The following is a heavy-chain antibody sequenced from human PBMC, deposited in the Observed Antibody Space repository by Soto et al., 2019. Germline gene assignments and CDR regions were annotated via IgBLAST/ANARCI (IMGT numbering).Heavy chain of an antibody. Sequence: PVKVSFKASGGTFSSYAISWVRQAPGQGLEWMGGIIPIFGTANYAQKFQGRVTITADESTSTAYMELSSLRSEDTAVYYCARVSDFWSGDHDPKKFDIWGQGTMVTVSS. J-gene: IGHJ3*02. CDR3: ARVSDFWSGDHDPKKFDI. V-gene: IGHV1-69*13. CDR1: GGTFSSYA. CDR2: IIPIFGTA. D-gene: IGHD3-3*01.